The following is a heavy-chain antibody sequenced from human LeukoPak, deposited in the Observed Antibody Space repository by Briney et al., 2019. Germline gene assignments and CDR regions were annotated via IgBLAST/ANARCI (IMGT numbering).Heavy chain of an antibody. V-gene: IGHV1-18*01. CDR3: AREPFRTGWYVTHYYYGMDV. CDR2: ISAYNGNT. CDR1: GYTFTSYG. J-gene: IGHJ6*02. D-gene: IGHD6-19*01. Sequence: ASVKVFCKASGYTFTSYGISWVRQAPGQGLEWMGWISAYNGNTNYAQKLQGRVTMTTDTSTSTAYMELRSLRSDDTAVYYCAREPFRTGWYVTHYYYGMDVWGQGTTVTVSS.